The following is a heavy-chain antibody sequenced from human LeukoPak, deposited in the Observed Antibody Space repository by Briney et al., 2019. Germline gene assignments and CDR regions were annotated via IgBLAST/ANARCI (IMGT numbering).Heavy chain of an antibody. CDR3: ARGYSSGWEYFQH. Sequence: GGSLRLSCAASGFTFSSYSMNWVRQAPRQGLEWVSSISSSNSYIYYSDSVNGRFTLSRVNAKNSLYLQMNSWRAEDTVVYYWARGYSSGWEYFQHWGQGTLVTVSS. D-gene: IGHD6-19*01. CDR2: ISSSNSYI. CDR1: GFTFSSYS. J-gene: IGHJ1*01. V-gene: IGHV3-21*01.